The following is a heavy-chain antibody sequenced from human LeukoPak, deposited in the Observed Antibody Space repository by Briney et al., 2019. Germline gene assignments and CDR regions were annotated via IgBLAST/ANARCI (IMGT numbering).Heavy chain of an antibody. CDR1: GGSISSGDYY. V-gene: IGHV4-30-4*08. Sequence: SQTLSLTCTVSGGSISSGDYYWSWIRQPPGKGLEWIGYIYYSGSTYYNPSLKSRVTISVDTSKNQFSLKLSSVTAADTAVYYRVSFGVVISFDYWGQGTLVTVSS. D-gene: IGHD3-3*01. CDR3: VSFGVVISFDY. J-gene: IGHJ4*02. CDR2: IYYSGST.